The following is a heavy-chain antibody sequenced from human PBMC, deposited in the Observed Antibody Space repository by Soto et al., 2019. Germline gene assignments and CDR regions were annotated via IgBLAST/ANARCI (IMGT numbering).Heavy chain of an antibody. Sequence: QLQLQESGPGLVKPSETLSLTCTVSGGSISSSGYYRGWIRQPPGKGLEWIGYIYYSGSTYYNPSLKSRVTISVDTSKNQFSLKLSSVTAADTAVYYCAREVGGVTHAFDIWGQGTMVTVSS. CDR3: AREVGGVTHAFDI. CDR2: IYYSGST. D-gene: IGHD3-10*01. J-gene: IGHJ3*02. CDR1: GGSISSSGYY. V-gene: IGHV4-30-4*08.